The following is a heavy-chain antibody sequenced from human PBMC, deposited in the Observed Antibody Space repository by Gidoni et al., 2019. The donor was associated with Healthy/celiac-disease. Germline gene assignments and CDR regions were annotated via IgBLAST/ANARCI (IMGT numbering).Heavy chain of an antibody. V-gene: IGHV4-30-2*04. J-gene: IGHJ6*03. D-gene: IGHD1-1*01. CDR3: ARSILEPRYYYYYMDV. CDR2: ST. Sequence: STYYNPSLKSRVTISVDTSKNQFSLKLSSVTAADTAVYYCARSILEPRYYYYYMDVWGKGTTVTVSS.